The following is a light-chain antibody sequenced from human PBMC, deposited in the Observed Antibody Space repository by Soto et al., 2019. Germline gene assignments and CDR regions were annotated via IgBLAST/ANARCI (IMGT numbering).Light chain of an antibody. V-gene: IGKV3-20*01. CDR3: QQYGSSTGT. CDR2: GGS. CDR1: QSVSSTS. J-gene: IGKJ1*01. Sequence: EIVLTQSPGTLSLSPGERATLSCRASQSVSSTSFAWYQHKPGQAPRLLIHGGSTRATGTPDRFSGSVSGTDLTLTISRLEPEDCAVYYCQQYGSSTGTFGQGTKVEVK.